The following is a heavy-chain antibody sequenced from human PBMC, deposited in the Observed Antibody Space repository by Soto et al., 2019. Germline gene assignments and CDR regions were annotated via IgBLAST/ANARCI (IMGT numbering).Heavy chain of an antibody. CDR1: GFMFSSFA. J-gene: IGHJ6*02. Sequence: GGSLRLSCAGSGFMFSSFAMTWVRQAPGKGLEWVSTTRSNGEHTYYADSVKGRFTVSRDNSKNTLFLEMSSLRAEDSAIYYCAKDSKSVSVSAARVYGMDVWGQGTTVTGS. D-gene: IGHD2-2*01. CDR3: AKDSKSVSVSAARVYGMDV. CDR2: TRSNGEHT. V-gene: IGHV3-23*01.